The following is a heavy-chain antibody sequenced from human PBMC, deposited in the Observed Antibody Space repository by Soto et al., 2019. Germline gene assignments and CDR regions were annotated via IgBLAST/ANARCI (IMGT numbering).Heavy chain of an antibody. D-gene: IGHD1-1*01. CDR2: IKSKTDGGTT. Sequence: EVQLVESGGGLVKPGGSLRLSCAASGFTFSNAWMSWVRQAPGKGLEWVGRIKSKTDGGTTDYAAPVKGRFTISRDDSKNTLYLQMNSLKTEDTAVYYCTTDGRNYYYYYMDVWGKGTTVTVSS. CDR1: GFTFSNAW. V-gene: IGHV3-15*01. CDR3: TTDGRNYYYYYMDV. J-gene: IGHJ6*03.